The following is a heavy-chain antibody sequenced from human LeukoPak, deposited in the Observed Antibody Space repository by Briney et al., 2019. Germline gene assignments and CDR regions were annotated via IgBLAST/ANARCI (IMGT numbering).Heavy chain of an antibody. CDR1: GFTFSSYA. V-gene: IGHV3-30-3*01. D-gene: IGHD2-21*02. CDR2: ISYDGSNK. CDR3: ARSEHIVVVTSTPASY. Sequence: QPGGSLRLSCAASGFTFSSYAMHWVRQAPGKGLDWVAVISYDGSNKYYADSVKGRFTISRDNSKNTVFMEMNSLKPEDTALYYCARSEHIVVVTSTPASYWGQGTLVTVSS. J-gene: IGHJ4*02.